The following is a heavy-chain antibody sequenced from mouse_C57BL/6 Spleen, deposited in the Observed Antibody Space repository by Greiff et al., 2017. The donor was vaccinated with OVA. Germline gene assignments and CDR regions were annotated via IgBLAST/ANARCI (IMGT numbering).Heavy chain of an antibody. CDR1: GFSLTSYA. Sequence: QVQLKQSGPGLVAPSQSLSITCTVSGFSLTSYAISWVRQPPGKGLEWLGVIWTGGGTNYNSALKSRLSISKDNSKSQVFLKMNSLQTDDTARYYCARVYYDYDLGAMDYWGQGTSVTVSS. CDR3: ARVYYDYDLGAMDY. J-gene: IGHJ4*01. D-gene: IGHD2-4*01. CDR2: IWTGGGT. V-gene: IGHV2-9-1*01.